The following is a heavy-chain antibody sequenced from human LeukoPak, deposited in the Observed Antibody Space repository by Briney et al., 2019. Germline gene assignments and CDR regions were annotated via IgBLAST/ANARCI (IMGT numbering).Heavy chain of an antibody. V-gene: IGHV3-30*03. J-gene: IGHJ3*02. CDR2: ISYDGSNK. D-gene: IGHD3-22*01. CDR1: GFTFSSYG. Sequence: GGSLRLSCAASGFTFSSYGMHWVRQAPGKGLEWVAVISYDGSNKYYADSVKGRFTISRDNSKNTLYLQMNSLRAEDTAVYYCATSEIVVVTNAFDIWGQGTMVTVSS. CDR3: ATSEIVVVTNAFDI.